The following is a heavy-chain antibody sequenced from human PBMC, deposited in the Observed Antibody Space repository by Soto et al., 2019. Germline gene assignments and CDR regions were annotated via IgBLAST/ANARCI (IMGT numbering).Heavy chain of an antibody. D-gene: IGHD3-10*01. CDR1: GFSFSSFS. CDR3: ARLGDYGSGSY. Sequence: EVHLVESGGDLVQPGGSLRLFCAASGFSFSSFSMNWVRQAPGKGLEWVSYISGSGTTTYYADSVKGRFTISRDNAKNSLYLQMNSLQAEDTAVYYCARLGDYGSGSYWGQGTLVTVSS. J-gene: IGHJ4*02. CDR2: ISGSGTTT. V-gene: IGHV3-48*04.